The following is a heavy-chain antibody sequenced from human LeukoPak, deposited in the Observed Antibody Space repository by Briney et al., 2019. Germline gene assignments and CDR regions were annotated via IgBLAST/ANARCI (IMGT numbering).Heavy chain of an antibody. D-gene: IGHD5-24*01. V-gene: IGHV3-21*01. CDR3: AREDSRDGYNFPY. Sequence: PGGSLRLSCAASGFTFSSYSMNWVRQAPGKGLEWVSYISRSSTYIYYADSVKGRFTISRDNAKNSLYLQMNSLRGEDTAVYYCAREDSRDGYNFPYWGQGTLVTVSS. CDR2: ISRSSTYI. CDR1: GFTFSSYS. J-gene: IGHJ4*02.